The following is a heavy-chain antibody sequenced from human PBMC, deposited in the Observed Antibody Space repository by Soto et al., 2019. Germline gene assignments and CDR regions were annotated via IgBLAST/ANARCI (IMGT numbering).Heavy chain of an antibody. Sequence: QVTLKEPDPVLVKPTETLTLTCTVPGFSLSNARMGVSWIRQPPGKALEWLAHIFSNDEKSYSTSLKSRLTISKDTSNSQVVRTMTNMDPVDTGTYYCARTDSYYYCMDVWGQGTTVTVSS. V-gene: IGHV2-26*01. J-gene: IGHJ6*02. CDR2: IFSNDEK. CDR3: ARTDSYYYCMDV. CDR1: GFSLSNARMG.